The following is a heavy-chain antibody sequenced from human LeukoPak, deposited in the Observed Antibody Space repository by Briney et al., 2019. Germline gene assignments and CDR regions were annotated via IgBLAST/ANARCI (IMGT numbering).Heavy chain of an antibody. J-gene: IGHJ4*02. D-gene: IGHD6-13*01. Sequence: GASVKVSCKASGYTFTGFYMHWVRQAPGQGPEWMGWISPSSGGTDYAQKFQGRVTMTRDTSISTAYMELSSLRSDDTAVFYCARGDSSSRYHFDYWGQGTLVTVSS. CDR3: ARGDSSSRYHFDY. CDR2: ISPSSGGT. V-gene: IGHV1-2*02. CDR1: GYTFTGFY.